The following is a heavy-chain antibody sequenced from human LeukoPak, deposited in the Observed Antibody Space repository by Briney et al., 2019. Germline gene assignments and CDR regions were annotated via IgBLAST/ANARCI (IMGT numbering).Heavy chain of an antibody. Sequence: PGGSLRLSCAASGFTVSSNYMSWVRQAPGKGLEWVSVIYSGGSTYYADSVKGRFSISRDNSKNTLYLQMNSLRAEDTAVYYCARVAVYGSGPSYFDYWGQGTLVTVSS. CDR1: GFTVSSNY. J-gene: IGHJ4*02. V-gene: IGHV3-53*01. D-gene: IGHD3-10*01. CDR2: IYSGGST. CDR3: ARVAVYGSGPSYFDY.